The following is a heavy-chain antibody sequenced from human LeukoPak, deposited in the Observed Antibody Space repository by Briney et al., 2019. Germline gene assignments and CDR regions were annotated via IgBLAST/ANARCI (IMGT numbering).Heavy chain of an antibody. CDR1: GFTFSNYD. J-gene: IGHJ4*02. V-gene: IGHV3-48*02. Sequence: PGGSLRLSCAASGFTFSNYDVNWVRQAPGKGLEWISFIKSNGRDIYCADSVKGRFTISRDNAKNSLYLQMNSLRDEDTAMYYCATGIEYSSTWPYFDNWGQGTLVTVSS. CDR2: IKSNGRDI. D-gene: IGHD6-13*01. CDR3: ATGIEYSSTWPYFDN.